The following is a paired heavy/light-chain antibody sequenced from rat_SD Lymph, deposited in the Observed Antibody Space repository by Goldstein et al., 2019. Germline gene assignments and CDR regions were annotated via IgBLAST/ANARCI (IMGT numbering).Heavy chain of an antibody. J-gene: IGHJ2*01. CDR3: ASHPGSFDY. V-gene: IGHV5-34*01. CDR1: GFTFSNYG. Sequence: EVQLVESGGGLVQPGRSLKLSCLASGFTFSNYGMNWIRQAPGKGLEWVASISSSSSYIYYADTVKGRFTISRDNAKNTLYLQMTSLRSEDTALYYCASHPGSFDYWGQGVMVTVSS. D-gene: IGHD1-4*01. CDR2: ISSSSSYI.
Light chain of an antibody. CDR2: QVS. CDR3: VQATHFPPL. Sequence: DVVMTQTPPSLSVAIGQSVSISCKSSQSLVYSDGKTYLHWLLQSPGQSPKLLIYQVSNLGSGVPDRFSGTGSQKDFTLKISRVEAEDLGVYYCVQATHFPPLFGSGTKLEIK. CDR1: QSLVYSDGKTY. V-gene: IGKV1S14*01. J-gene: IGKJ5*01.